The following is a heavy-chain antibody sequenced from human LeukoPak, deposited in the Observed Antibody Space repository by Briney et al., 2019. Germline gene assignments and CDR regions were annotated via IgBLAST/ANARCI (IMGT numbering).Heavy chain of an antibody. D-gene: IGHD3-3*01. J-gene: IGHJ4*02. V-gene: IGHV3-15*01. CDR1: GFIFSSAW. CDR2: IKTKSDGWTT. CDR3: STTHYNFGDLDH. Sequence: GGSLRLSCAASGFIFSSAWMSWVRQAPGKGLEWVGHIKTKSDGWTTNYAAPVKGRFTISRDDSKNMVYLQMNSLKTEDTAVYYCSTTHYNFGDLDHWGQGALVTVSS.